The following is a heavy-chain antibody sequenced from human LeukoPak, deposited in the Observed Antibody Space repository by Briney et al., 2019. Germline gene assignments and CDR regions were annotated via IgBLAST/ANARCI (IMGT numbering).Heavy chain of an antibody. Sequence: ASVKVSCKASGYTFTSYYMHWVRQAPGQGLEWMGIINPSGGSTSYAQKFQGRVTMTRDTSTSTAYMELSSLRSEDTAVNYCARVGYSYYFDYWGQGTLVTVSS. CDR3: ARVGYSYYFDY. D-gene: IGHD5-18*01. V-gene: IGHV1-46*01. J-gene: IGHJ4*02. CDR1: GYTFTSYY. CDR2: INPSGGST.